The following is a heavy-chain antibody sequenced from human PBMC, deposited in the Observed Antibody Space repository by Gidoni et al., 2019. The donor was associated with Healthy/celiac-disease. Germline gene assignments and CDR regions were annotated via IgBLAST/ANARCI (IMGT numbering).Heavy chain of an antibody. J-gene: IGHJ4*02. D-gene: IGHD3-22*01. CDR2: IGTAGDT. CDR1: GFTFSSYA. Sequence: EVQLVESGGGLVQPGGSLRLSCAASGFTFSSYAMHWVRQATGKGLEWVSAIGTAGDTYYPGSVKGRFTSSRENAKNSLYLQMNSLRAGDTAVYYCARGIHYYDSSGYYYFDYWGQGTLVTVSS. CDR3: ARGIHYYDSSGYYYFDY. V-gene: IGHV3-13*01.